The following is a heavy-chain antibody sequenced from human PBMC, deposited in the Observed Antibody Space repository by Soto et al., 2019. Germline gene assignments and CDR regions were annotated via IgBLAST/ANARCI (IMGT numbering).Heavy chain of an antibody. J-gene: IGHJ4*02. CDR2: ISGSGDSA. D-gene: IGHD6-13*01. Sequence: PGGSLRLSCAASGFTFSSYAMNWVRQAPEKKQEWVSVISGSGDSAYYADSVRGRFTISRDNSKNTLYLQMNSLRAVDTAVYYCARRGPGTYFDYWGQGTLVTVSS. CDR3: ARRGPGTYFDY. CDR1: GFTFSSYA. V-gene: IGHV3-23*01.